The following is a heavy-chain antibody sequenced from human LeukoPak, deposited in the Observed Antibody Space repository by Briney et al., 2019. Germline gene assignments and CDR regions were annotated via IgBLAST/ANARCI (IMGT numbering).Heavy chain of an antibody. Sequence: GGSLRLSCAASGFIFTSYGLHWVRQAPGKGLEWVAFIRYGGTNKYYADSEKGRFTISRDTSKSTLFLQMNSLRAEDTAVYYCARDSSSSAAAIDYWGQGTLVTVSS. J-gene: IGHJ4*02. CDR2: IRYGGTNK. CDR1: GFIFTSYG. V-gene: IGHV3-30*02. CDR3: ARDSSSSAAAIDY. D-gene: IGHD6-6*01.